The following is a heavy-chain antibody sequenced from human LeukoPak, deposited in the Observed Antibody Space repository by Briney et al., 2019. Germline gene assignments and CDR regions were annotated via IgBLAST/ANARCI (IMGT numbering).Heavy chain of an antibody. Sequence: PSETLSLTCSVSDVSISSGIYYWGXIRQSPGRGLEWIGSISYSGTTFYTPSLKSRGTISVDTSKNQFSLKLNSLTATDTAIYYCARHSSSWYYFDYWAQGILVTVSS. V-gene: IGHV4-39*01. J-gene: IGHJ4*02. CDR3: ARHSSSWYYFDY. D-gene: IGHD6-13*01. CDR2: ISYSGTT. CDR1: DVSISSGIYY.